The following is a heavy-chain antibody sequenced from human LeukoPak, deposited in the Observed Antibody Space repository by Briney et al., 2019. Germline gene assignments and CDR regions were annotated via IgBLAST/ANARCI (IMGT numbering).Heavy chain of an antibody. CDR3: ARGGPIIVVVPAAPTNNWFDP. CDR1: GYTFTSYG. Sequence: ASVKVSCKASGYTFTSYGISWVRQAPGQGLEWMGWISAYNGNTNYAQKLQGRVTMITDTSTSTAYMELRSLRSDDTAVYYCARGGPIIVVVPAAPTNNWFDPWGQGTLVTVSS. CDR2: ISAYNGNT. J-gene: IGHJ5*02. D-gene: IGHD2-2*01. V-gene: IGHV1-18*04.